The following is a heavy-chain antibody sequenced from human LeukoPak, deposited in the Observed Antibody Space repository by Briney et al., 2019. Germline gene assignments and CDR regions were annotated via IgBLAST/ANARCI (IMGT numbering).Heavy chain of an antibody. CDR3: ARDHANYYDSSGTP. D-gene: IGHD3-22*01. CDR1: GYTFTSYA. J-gene: IGHJ4*02. CDR2: INTNTGNP. V-gene: IGHV7-4-1*02. Sequence: ASVKVSCKASGYTFTSYAMNWVRQAPGQGLEWMEWINTNTGNPTYAQGFTGRFVFSLDTSVSTAYLQISSLKAEDTAVYYCARDHANYYDSSGTPWGQGTLVTVSS.